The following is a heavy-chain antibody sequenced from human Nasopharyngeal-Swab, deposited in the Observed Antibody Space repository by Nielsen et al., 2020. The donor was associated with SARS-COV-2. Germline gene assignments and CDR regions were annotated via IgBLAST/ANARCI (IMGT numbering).Heavy chain of an antibody. CDR3: VRSSSWYYFDY. Sequence: SETLSLTSTVPGASIAYSTFYWGWIRQPPGKGLEWIGNIYYNGNTYQNPSLKSRLTISVDKSKNQFSLQLSSVTAADTAVYYCVRSSSWYYFDYWAQGTQVTVSS. CDR2: IYYNGNT. V-gene: IGHV4-39*01. J-gene: IGHJ4*02. CDR1: GASIAYSTFY. D-gene: IGHD6-13*01.